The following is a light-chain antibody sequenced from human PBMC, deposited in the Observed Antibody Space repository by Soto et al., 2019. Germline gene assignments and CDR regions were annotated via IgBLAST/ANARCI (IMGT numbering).Light chain of an antibody. CDR2: AAS. J-gene: IGKJ4*01. V-gene: IGKV1-5*03. CDR1: QTISSC. CDR3: QHYNSYPEA. Sequence: DIQMTQSTSTLSGSVGDRVTITCRASQTISSCLAWYQQKPGKAPKLLIYAASTLKRGVPSRFSGSGSGTEFTLTISSLQPDDFATYYCQHYNSYPEAFGRGTKVDIK.